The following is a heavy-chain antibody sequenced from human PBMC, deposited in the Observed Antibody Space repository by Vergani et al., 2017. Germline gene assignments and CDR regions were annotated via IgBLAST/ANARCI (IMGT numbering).Heavy chain of an antibody. CDR2: IWYDGSNK. Sequence: VQLVESGGGLVKPGGSLRLSCAASGFTFSSYGMHWVRQAPGKGLEWVAVIWYDGSNKYYADSVKGRFTISRDNSKNTLDLQMNSLRAEDTAVYYCAREQRPRHTDDAFDIWDQGTMVTVSS. CDR3: AREQRPRHTDDAFDI. D-gene: IGHD5-18*01. V-gene: IGHV3-33*01. J-gene: IGHJ3*02. CDR1: GFTFSSYG.